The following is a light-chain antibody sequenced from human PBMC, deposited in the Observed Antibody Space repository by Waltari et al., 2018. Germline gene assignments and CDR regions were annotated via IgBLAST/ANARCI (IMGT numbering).Light chain of an antibody. J-gene: IGLJ3*02. Sequence: SFVLTQPPSVSVAPGKTAKIPCGGNDIGRKNVNWYQQKPGQAPLVVVYYVTDRPSGIPERFSGSTSGNTATLTINRVEAGDEADYFCQVWDSSSDPVVFGGGTKLTVL. CDR2: YVT. CDR1: DIGRKN. CDR3: QVWDSSSDPVV. V-gene: IGLV3-21*04.